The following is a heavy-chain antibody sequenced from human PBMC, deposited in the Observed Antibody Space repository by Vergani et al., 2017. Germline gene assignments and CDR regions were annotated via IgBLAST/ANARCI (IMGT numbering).Heavy chain of an antibody. Sequence: EVQLVESGGGVVRPGGSLRLSCAASGFTFDDYGMSWVRQAPGKGLEWVSSISSSRTYINYADSVKGRFTISRDNAKNSLYLQMNSLRAEDTAVYYCARDLTTVTYWGQGTLVTVSS. CDR1: GFTFDDYG. CDR2: ISSSRTYI. D-gene: IGHD4-17*01. J-gene: IGHJ4*02. V-gene: IGHV3-21*01. CDR3: ARDLTTVTY.